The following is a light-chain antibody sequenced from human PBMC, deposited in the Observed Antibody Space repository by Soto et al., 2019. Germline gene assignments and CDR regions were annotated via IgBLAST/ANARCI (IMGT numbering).Light chain of an antibody. CDR3: QHSYSTLWT. V-gene: IGKV1-39*01. CDR2: SAS. J-gene: IGKJ1*01. CDR1: QSISSY. Sequence: DIQMTQSPSSLSASVGDRVTITCRASQSISSYLNWYQQKPGKAPKLLIYSASNLQSGVPSRFSGSGSGTDFTLTISSLQPEDFATYYCQHSYSTLWTFGQGTKVEIK.